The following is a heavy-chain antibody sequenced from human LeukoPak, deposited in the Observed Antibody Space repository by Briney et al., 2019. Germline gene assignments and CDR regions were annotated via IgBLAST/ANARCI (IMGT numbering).Heavy chain of an antibody. D-gene: IGHD3-22*01. Sequence: PGGSLRLSCAASGFTFSSYAMHWVRQAPGKGLEWEAVISYDGSNKYYADSVKGRFTISRDNSKNTLYLQMNSLRAEDTAVYYCARGITMIVVVITTHFDYWGQGTLVTVSS. CDR3: ARGITMIVVVITTHFDY. V-gene: IGHV3-30-3*01. J-gene: IGHJ4*02. CDR2: ISYDGSNK. CDR1: GFTFSSYA.